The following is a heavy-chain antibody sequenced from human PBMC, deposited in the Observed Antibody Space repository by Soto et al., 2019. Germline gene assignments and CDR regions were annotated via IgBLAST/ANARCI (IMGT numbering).Heavy chain of an antibody. V-gene: IGHV4-31*03. CDR2: IIYIGSP. CDR3: ARSIDY. J-gene: IGHJ4*02. CDR1: VGPISRVGNY. Sequence: QVKLQGPGPGLLNPSQTLSLPGPVSVGPISRVGNYWSWFRQHPGKGLEGIGYIIYIGSPYYTPSLQSRVTISVDTSKNQCSLKLSSVTAADTAVYYCARSIDYWGQGTLVTVSS.